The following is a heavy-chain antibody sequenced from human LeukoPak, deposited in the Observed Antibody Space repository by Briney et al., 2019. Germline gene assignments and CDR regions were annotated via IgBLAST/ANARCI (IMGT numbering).Heavy chain of an antibody. CDR3: ARGSNYGVYYYYGMDV. CDR1: GGSFSGYY. V-gene: IGHV4-34*01. J-gene: IGHJ6*02. Sequence: SETLSLTCAVYGGSFSGYYWSWIRQPPGKGLEWIGETNHSGSTNYNPSLKSRVTISVDTSKNQFSLKLSSVTAADTAVYYCARGSNYGVYYYYGMDVWGQGTTVTVSS. CDR2: TNHSGST. D-gene: IGHD4-11*01.